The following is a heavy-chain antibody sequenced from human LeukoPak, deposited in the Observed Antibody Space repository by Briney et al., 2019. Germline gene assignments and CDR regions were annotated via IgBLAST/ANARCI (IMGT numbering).Heavy chain of an antibody. J-gene: IGHJ3*02. CDR1: GGTFSSYA. Sequence: SVKVSCKASGGTFSSYAISWVRQAPGQGLEWMGGIIPIFGTANYAQKFQGRVTITADESTSTAYMELSSLRSEDTAVYYCARDPKSIFRDAFDIWGQGTMVTVSS. CDR3: ARDPKSIFRDAFDI. D-gene: IGHD3-3*01. V-gene: IGHV1-69*01. CDR2: IIPIFGTA.